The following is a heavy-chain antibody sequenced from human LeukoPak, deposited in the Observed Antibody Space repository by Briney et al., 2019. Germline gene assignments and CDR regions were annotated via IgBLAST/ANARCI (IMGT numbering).Heavy chain of an antibody. J-gene: IGHJ4*02. D-gene: IGHD6-13*01. CDR1: GFTFSSYA. CDR2: ISSNGGST. V-gene: IGHV3-64*01. Sequence: GGSLRLSCAASGFTFSSYAMHWVRQAPGKGLEYVSAISSNGGSTYYANSVKGRFTVSRDNSKNTLYLQMGSLRAEDMAVYYCARVYSSSWYYFDYWGQGTLVTVSS. CDR3: ARVYSSSWYYFDY.